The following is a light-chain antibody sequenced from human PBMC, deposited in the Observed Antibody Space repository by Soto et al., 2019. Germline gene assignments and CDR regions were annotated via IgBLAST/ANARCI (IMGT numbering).Light chain of an antibody. V-gene: IGLV1-40*01. J-gene: IGLJ3*02. CDR3: QSYDTFLSEV. CDR2: GNN. CDR1: SSNIGAGYD. Sequence: QSVLTHPPSGSGAPGQRGTISCTGNSSNIGAGYDVHWYQQLPGTAHKLLIYGNNNRHSRVPDRFFGSKSGTSTSLAITGVQAEDEAGYYCQSYDTFLSEVVGRGTTLTV.